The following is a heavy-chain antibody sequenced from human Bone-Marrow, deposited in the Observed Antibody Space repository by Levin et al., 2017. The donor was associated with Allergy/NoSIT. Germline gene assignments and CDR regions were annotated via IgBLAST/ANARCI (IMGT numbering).Heavy chain of an antibody. D-gene: IGHD3-9*01. Sequence: GASVKVSCKASGGTFSTYCFSWLRQAPGLGLEYMGGIIPVFKTTKYAQKFQGRLTLSADESTSTAYMELNSLTSEDTAVYFCARDDRIRILTGSPRDSFDVWGQGTMVTVSS. CDR1: GGTFSTYC. V-gene: IGHV1-69*13. J-gene: IGHJ3*01. CDR3: ARDDRIRILTGSPRDSFDV. CDR2: IIPVFKTT.